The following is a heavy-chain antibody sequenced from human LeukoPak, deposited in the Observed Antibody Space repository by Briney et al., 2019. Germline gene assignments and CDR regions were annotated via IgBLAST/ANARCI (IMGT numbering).Heavy chain of an antibody. D-gene: IGHD1-26*01. CDR2: ISAYNGDT. Sequence: ASVKVSCKASGYTFTSYGISWVRQAPGQGLKWMGWISAYNGDTSYAQNLQGRVTMTTDTSTSTAYMEMRSLRSDDTAVYYCARSAGGSRRYDPWGQGTLVTVSS. V-gene: IGHV1-18*01. CDR1: GYTFTSYG. J-gene: IGHJ5*02. CDR3: ARSAGGSRRYDP.